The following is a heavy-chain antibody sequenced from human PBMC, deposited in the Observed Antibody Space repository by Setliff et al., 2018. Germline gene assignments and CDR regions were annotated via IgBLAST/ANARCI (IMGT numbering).Heavy chain of an antibody. CDR1: GFTFSSYG. D-gene: IGHD4-17*01. Sequence: SCKASGFTFSSYGMHWVRQAPGKGLEWVAFIRYDGSNKYYADSVKGRFSISRDNSKDTLYLQMNSLRAEDTAVYYCASRVYGDYEVFYWGQGTLVTVSS. V-gene: IGHV3-30*02. CDR2: IRYDGSNK. J-gene: IGHJ4*02. CDR3: ASRVYGDYEVFY.